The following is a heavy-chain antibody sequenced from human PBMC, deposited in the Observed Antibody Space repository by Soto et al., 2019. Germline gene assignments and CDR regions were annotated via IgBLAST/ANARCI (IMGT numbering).Heavy chain of an antibody. Sequence: ASVKVSCKASGYTFTSYGISWVRQAPGQGLEWMGWISAYNGNTNYAQKLQGRVTMTTDTSTSTAYMELRSLRSDDTAVYDCAREAPFHNWFDPWGQGTLVTFSS. J-gene: IGHJ5*02. CDR3: AREAPFHNWFDP. CDR1: GYTFTSYG. V-gene: IGHV1-18*01. CDR2: ISAYNGNT.